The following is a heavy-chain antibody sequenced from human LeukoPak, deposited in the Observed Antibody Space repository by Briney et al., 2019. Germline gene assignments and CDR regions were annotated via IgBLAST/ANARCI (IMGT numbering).Heavy chain of an antibody. D-gene: IGHD3-10*01. CDR2: IGHTGSIT. Sequence: PGGSLRLSCAGSGFTFSSYSMNWVRHAPGKGLEWVSYIGHTGSITDYADSVKGRFTISRDNAKNSLYLQMNSLRAEDTAVYYCARVAWEPRDLLWFGEPPRVRWAFDIWGQGTMVTVSS. CDR3: ARVAWEPRDLLWFGEPPRVRWAFDI. J-gene: IGHJ3*02. V-gene: IGHV3-48*01. CDR1: GFTFSSYS.